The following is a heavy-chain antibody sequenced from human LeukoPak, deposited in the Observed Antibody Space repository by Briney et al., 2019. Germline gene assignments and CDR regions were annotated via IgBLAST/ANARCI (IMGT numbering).Heavy chain of an antibody. CDR1: AGSISSSSYY. D-gene: IGHD3-16*02. Sequence: SETLSLTCTLSAGSISSSSYYWGWIRQPPGKGLEWMGSIYSSGSTYYNPSLKSQVTISVDTSKNQFSLKLSSVTAADTAVYYCARHSWGSYRDNFDYWGQGTLVTVSS. CDR2: IYSSGST. J-gene: IGHJ4*02. CDR3: ARHSWGSYRDNFDY. V-gene: IGHV4-39*01.